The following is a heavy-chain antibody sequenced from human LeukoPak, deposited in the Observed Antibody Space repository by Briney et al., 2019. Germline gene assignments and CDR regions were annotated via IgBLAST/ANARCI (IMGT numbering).Heavy chain of an antibody. CDR2: INSDARST. Sequence: GGSLRLSCAASGFTFSNYWMHWVRQAPGKGLVWVSRINSDARSTSYADSVKGRFTISRDNAKNSLYLQMNSLRAEDTAVYYCASVVVVPAPMYYFDSWGLGTLVTVSS. J-gene: IGHJ4*02. D-gene: IGHD2-2*01. CDR1: GFTFSNYW. V-gene: IGHV3-74*01. CDR3: ASVVVVPAPMYYFDS.